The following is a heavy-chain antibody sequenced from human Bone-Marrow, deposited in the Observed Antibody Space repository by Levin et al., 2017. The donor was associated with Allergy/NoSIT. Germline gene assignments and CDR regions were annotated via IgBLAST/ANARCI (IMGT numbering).Heavy chain of an antibody. CDR1: GFTFSNYW. CDR3: TRAYILGAF. J-gene: IGHJ4*02. CDR2: INGDGSST. Sequence: PGGSLRLSCEASGFTFSNYWMHWVRQAPGKGLVWVSRINGDGSSTAYADSVKGRFTISRDNAKNRLYLQMNSLRAEDTAVYYCTRAYILGAFWGQGTLVTVSS. D-gene: IGHD4-11*01. V-gene: IGHV3-74*01.